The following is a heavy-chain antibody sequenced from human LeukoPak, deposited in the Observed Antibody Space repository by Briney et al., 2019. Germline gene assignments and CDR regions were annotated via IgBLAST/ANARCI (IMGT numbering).Heavy chain of an antibody. CDR2: IYWNDDK. Sequence: TLSLTCTVSGGSISSYYWSWIRQPPGKALEWLALIYWNDDKRYSPSLKSRLTVTKDTSKNQVVLTMTNMDPVDTATYYCAHLRSGSFEYYFDYWGQGTLVTVSS. J-gene: IGHJ4*02. V-gene: IGHV2-5*01. CDR3: AHLRSGSFEYYFDY. CDR1: GGSISSYYW. D-gene: IGHD3-10*01.